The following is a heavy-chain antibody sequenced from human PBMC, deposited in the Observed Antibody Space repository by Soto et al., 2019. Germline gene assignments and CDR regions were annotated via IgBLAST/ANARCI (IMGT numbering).Heavy chain of an antibody. CDR2: IRSKAYGGTT. D-gene: IGHD3-16*02. Sequence: GGSLRLSCTASGFTFGDYAMSWFRQAPGKGLEWVGFIRSKAYGGTTEYAASVKGRFTISRDDSKSIAYLQMNSLKTEDTAVYYCTRANYDYVWGSYRYGTWGQGTLVTVSS. CDR1: GFTFGDYA. CDR3: TRANYDYVWGSYRYGT. V-gene: IGHV3-49*03. J-gene: IGHJ4*02.